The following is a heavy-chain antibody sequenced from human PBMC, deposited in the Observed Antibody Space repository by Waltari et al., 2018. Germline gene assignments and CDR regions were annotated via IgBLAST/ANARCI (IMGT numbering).Heavy chain of an antibody. CDR1: GFSFSSYW. J-gene: IGHJ4*02. CDR2: INEDGSEK. CDR3: ARDSTRRFDY. D-gene: IGHD6-6*01. Sequence: EVQLVESGGGLVQPGGSLRLSCAASGFSFSSYWMTGVRQAPGKGLEGVASINEDGSEKQYVDAVKGRFTISRDNAKNSLYLQMNSLRADDTAVYYCARDSTRRFDYWGQGTLVTVSS. V-gene: IGHV3-7*01.